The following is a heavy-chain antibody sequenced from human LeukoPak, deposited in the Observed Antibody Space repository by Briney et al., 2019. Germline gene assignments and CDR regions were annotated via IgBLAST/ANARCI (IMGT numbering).Heavy chain of an antibody. CDR3: ARAGDYCSSTSCFSWGMDV. D-gene: IGHD2-2*01. Sequence: ASVKVSCKAFGYTFTSYGISWVRQAPGQGLEWMGWISGYNGNTNYAQKLQGRVTMTTGTSTSTAYMELRSLRSDDTAVYYCARAGDYCSSTSCFSWGMDVWGQGTTVTVSS. CDR1: GYTFTSYG. CDR2: ISGYNGNT. V-gene: IGHV1-18*01. J-gene: IGHJ6*02.